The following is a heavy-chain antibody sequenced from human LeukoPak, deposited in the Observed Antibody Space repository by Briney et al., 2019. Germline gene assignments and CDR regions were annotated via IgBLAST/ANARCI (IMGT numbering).Heavy chain of an antibody. J-gene: IGHJ5*02. CDR1: GGTFSSYA. CDR3: GKSAPSGFDP. V-gene: IGHV1-69*13. CDR2: IIPIFGTA. Sequence: SVKVSCKASGGTFSSYAISWVRQAPGQGLEWMGGIIPIFGTANYAQKFQGRVTITANESTSTAYMELTSLRSEDTAVYYCGKSAPSGFDPWGQGTLVTVSS.